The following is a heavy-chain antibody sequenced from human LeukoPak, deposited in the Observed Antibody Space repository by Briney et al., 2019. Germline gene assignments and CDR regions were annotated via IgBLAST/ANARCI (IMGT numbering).Heavy chain of an antibody. CDR2: TYYRSKWFY. Sequence: SQTLSLTCAISGDSVSSNSAAWNWIRQSPSRGLEWLGRTYYRSKWFYDYAVAVKSRISINPDTSKNQFSLQLSSVTPEDTAVYYCARDPVGGSTIFDYWGQGTLVTVSS. J-gene: IGHJ4*02. CDR3: ARDPVGGSTIFDY. V-gene: IGHV6-1*01. CDR1: GDSVSSNSAA. D-gene: IGHD1-26*01.